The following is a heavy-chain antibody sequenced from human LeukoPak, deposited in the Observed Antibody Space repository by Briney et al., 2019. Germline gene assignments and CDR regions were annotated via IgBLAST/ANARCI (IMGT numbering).Heavy chain of an antibody. V-gene: IGHV4-59*01. CDR2: MYYRGNT. J-gene: IGHJ4*02. Sequence: SETLSLTCTVSGGSISGYYWSWIRRPPGKGLEWIGYMYYRGNTNYDPSLKSRVTISIDTPNNQFSLKLSSVTAADTAVYYCATGVHGIAAAGDYYFDYWGQGPWSPSPQ. CDR3: ATGVHGIAAAGDYYFDY. CDR1: GGSISGYY. D-gene: IGHD6-13*01.